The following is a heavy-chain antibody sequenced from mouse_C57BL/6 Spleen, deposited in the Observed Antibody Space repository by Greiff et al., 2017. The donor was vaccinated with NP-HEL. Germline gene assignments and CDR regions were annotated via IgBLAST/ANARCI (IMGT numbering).Heavy chain of an antibody. V-gene: IGHV2-4*01. D-gene: IGHD1-1*01. CDR1: GFSFTSYG. CDR3: ASYYYGSSRYAMDY. CDR2: IWSGGST. Sequence: QVQLKESGPGLVQPSQSLSITCTVSGFSFTSYGVHWVRQPPGKGLEWLGVIWSGGSTDYNAAFISRLSISKDNSKSQVFFKMNSLQADDTAIYYCASYYYGSSRYAMDYWGQGTSVTVSS. J-gene: IGHJ4*01.